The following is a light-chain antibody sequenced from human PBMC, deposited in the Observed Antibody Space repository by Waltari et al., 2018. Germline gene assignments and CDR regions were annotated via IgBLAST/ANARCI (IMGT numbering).Light chain of an antibody. CDR1: QSVSSN. CDR3: QQYNNWPPT. J-gene: IGKJ4*01. V-gene: IGKV3-15*01. Sequence: EIVMTQSPATLSVSPGERATLSCRASQSVSSNLAWYQQKPGQAPRLLIYGASTRPTGIPARFSGSGSVTEFTLTISSLQSEDFAVYYCQQYNNWPPTFGGGTKVEIK. CDR2: GAS.